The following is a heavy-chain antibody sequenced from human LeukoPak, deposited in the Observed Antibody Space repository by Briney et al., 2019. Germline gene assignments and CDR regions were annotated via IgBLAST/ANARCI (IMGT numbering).Heavy chain of an antibody. D-gene: IGHD2-15*01. CDR1: GYTFTGYY. CDR3: AGGGAEPPTKDIVVVVAATNYYGMDV. CDR2: INPNSGGT. V-gene: IGHV1-2*02. Sequence: GASVKVSCKASGYTFTGYYMHWVRQAPGQGLEWMGWINPNSGGTNYAQKFQGRVTMTRDTSISTAYMELSRLRSDDTAVYYCAGGGAEPPTKDIVVVVAATNYYGMDVWGQGTTVTVSS. J-gene: IGHJ6*02.